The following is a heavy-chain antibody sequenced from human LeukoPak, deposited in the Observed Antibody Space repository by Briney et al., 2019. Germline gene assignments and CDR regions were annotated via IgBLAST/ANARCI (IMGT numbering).Heavy chain of an antibody. J-gene: IGHJ4*02. Sequence: GASVKVSCKASGVTFSDYTISWVRQAPGQGLEWMGWINPNSGGTNYAQKFQGRVTMTRDTSISTAYMELSRLRSDDTAVYYCASERYNWNEGHWGQGTLVTVSS. D-gene: IGHD1-20*01. CDR1: GVTFSDYT. CDR2: INPNSGGT. V-gene: IGHV1-2*02. CDR3: ASERYNWNEGH.